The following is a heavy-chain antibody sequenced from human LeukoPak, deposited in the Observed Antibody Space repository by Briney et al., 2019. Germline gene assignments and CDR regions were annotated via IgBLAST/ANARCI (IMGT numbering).Heavy chain of an antibody. J-gene: IGHJ3*02. Sequence: GGSLRLSCAASGFTLSSYAMHWVRLAPGKGLEYVSAISSNGGSTYYANSVKGRFTISRDNSKNTLYLQMGSLRAEDMAVYYCARDREGHSSGWIDAFDIWGQGTMVTVSS. CDR3: ARDREGHSSGWIDAFDI. CDR2: ISSNGGST. CDR1: GFTLSSYA. V-gene: IGHV3-64*01. D-gene: IGHD6-19*01.